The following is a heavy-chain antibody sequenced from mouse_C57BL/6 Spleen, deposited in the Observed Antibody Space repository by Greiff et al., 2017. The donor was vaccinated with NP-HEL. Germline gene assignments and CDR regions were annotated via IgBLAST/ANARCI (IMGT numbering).Heavy chain of an antibody. CDR1: GYAFTSSW. CDR3: STGAFDY. CDR2: IYPGDGDT. J-gene: IGHJ2*01. V-gene: IGHV1-82*01. D-gene: IGHD2-1*01. Sequence: VQLKESGPELVKPGASVKISCKASGYAFTSSWMNWVKQRPGQGLEWIGRIYPGDGDTNYNGKFKGKATLTADKSSSTAYMQLSSLTSEDSAVYFCSTGAFDYWGQGTTLTVSA.